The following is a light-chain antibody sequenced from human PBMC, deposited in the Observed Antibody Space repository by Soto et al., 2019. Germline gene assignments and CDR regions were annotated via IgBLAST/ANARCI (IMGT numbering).Light chain of an antibody. V-gene: IGKV3-20*01. CDR3: QQYGSSPWT. CDR1: QSVSSNY. Sequence: EIVLTQSPGTLSLSPGERATLSCRASQSVSSNYLVWYQQKPGQAPRLLIYGASSRATGIPDRFSGSGSGTDFPLTISRLEPEDFAVNYCQQYGSSPWTFGQGTKVEI. J-gene: IGKJ1*01. CDR2: GAS.